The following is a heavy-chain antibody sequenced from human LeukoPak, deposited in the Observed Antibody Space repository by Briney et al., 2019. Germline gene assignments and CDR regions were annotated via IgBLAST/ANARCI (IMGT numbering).Heavy chain of an antibody. D-gene: IGHD1-14*01. CDR2: IYLGDSDN. V-gene: IGHV5-51*01. CDR3: ARNSYGRDAFDV. J-gene: IGHJ3*01. Sequence: GESLKISCTGSGYSFATYWIAWVRQLPGKGLEWMGIIYLGDSDNRYSPSFQGQVTISADKSINTAYLQWSSLKASDTAMYYCARNSYGRDAFDVWGQGTMVTVSS. CDR1: GYSFATYW.